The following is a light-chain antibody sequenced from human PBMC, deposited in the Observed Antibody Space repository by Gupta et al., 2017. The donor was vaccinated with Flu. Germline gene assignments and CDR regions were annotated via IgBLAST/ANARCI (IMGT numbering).Light chain of an antibody. Sequence: DIVMTQSPDSLAVSVGERATINCKSSQSVFYNSNNKNYLAWYQQRPGQPPKLLIYWASTRESGVPDRFSGSGSGTDFTLTISSLQAEDVAVYYCKQYYSSLRTFGQGTKVEIK. CDR1: QSVFYNSNNKNY. CDR2: WAS. V-gene: IGKV4-1*01. CDR3: KQYYSSLRT. J-gene: IGKJ1*01.